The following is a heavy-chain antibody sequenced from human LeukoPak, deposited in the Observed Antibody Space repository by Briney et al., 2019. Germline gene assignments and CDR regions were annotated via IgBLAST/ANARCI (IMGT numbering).Heavy chain of an antibody. CDR1: GYSISSGYY. CDR2: IYHSGST. CDR3: ARDLGY. V-gene: IGHV4-38-2*02. Sequence: SETLSLTCTVSGYSISSGYYWGWIRQPPGKGLEWIGSIYHSGSTYYNPSLKSRVTISVDTSKNQFSLKLSSVTAADTAVYYCARDLGYWGQGTLVTVSS. J-gene: IGHJ4*02.